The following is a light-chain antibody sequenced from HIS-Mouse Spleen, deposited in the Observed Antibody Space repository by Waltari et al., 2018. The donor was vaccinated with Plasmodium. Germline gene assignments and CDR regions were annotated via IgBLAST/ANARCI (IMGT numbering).Light chain of an antibody. Sequence: EIVLTQSPGTPSLSPGERATLPCRASQSVSSSYFAWYQQKPGQAPRLLIYGASSRATGIPDRFSGSGSGTDFTLTISRLEPEDFAVYYCQQYGSSPYTFGQGTKLEIK. CDR1: QSVSSSY. J-gene: IGKJ2*01. CDR3: QQYGSSPYT. V-gene: IGKV3-20*01. CDR2: GAS.